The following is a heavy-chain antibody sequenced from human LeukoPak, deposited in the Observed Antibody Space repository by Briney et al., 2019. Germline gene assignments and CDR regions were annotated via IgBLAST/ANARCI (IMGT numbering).Heavy chain of an antibody. J-gene: IGHJ4*02. V-gene: IGHV4-59*01. CDR1: GRSISSYY. Sequence: SETLSLTCTVSGRSISSYYWSWIRQSPGKGLEWIGHIYHSGSTNYNPSLKSRVTMSVDRSKNQFSLKLSSVTAADTALYYCARKGDRGSAGFFDYWGQGTLVTVSS. CDR2: IYHSGST. CDR3: ARKGDRGSAGFFDY. D-gene: IGHD1-26*01.